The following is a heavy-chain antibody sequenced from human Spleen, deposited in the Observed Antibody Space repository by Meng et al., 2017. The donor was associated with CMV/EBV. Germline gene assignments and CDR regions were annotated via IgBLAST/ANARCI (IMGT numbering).Heavy chain of an antibody. CDR3: AGTYCSSTSCHTRVNYYGLDV. D-gene: IGHD2-2*02. Sequence: SETLSLTCSVSGASISTYYWSWIRQSPGKGLEWIGYIYHSGNANYNPSLKRRVTISVDMSENQFFLKLSSVTAADTAVYYCAGTYCSSTSCHTRVNYYGLDVWGQGTTVTAP. CDR1: GASISTYY. CDR2: IYHSGNA. V-gene: IGHV4-59*01. J-gene: IGHJ6*02.